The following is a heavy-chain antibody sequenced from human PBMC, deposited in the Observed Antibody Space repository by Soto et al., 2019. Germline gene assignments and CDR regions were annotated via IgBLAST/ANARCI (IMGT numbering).Heavy chain of an antibody. Sequence: QVQLQESGPGLVKPSETLSLTCTVSGGSVSSGSYYWSWIRQPPGKGLEWIGYIYYSGSTNYNPSLKSRVTRSVDTSKSQFSLRLSSVTAADTAVYYCAREDYYASSDWGQGTLVTVSS. CDR2: IYYSGST. CDR3: AREDYYASSD. CDR1: GGSVSSGSYY. V-gene: IGHV4-61*01. J-gene: IGHJ1*01. D-gene: IGHD3-22*01.